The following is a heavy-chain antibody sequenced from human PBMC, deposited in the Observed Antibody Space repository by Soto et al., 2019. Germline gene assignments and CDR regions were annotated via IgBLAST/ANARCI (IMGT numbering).Heavy chain of an antibody. V-gene: IGHV4-39*02. CDR3: ARDAAVGIAAAGTWHFDY. D-gene: IGHD6-13*01. Sequence: SETLSLTCTVSGGSITSSSYYRGWIRQRPGKGLEWIGTIFHGGTTYYNPSLKGRFTISRDNSKNTLYLQMNSLRAEDTAVYYCARDAAVGIAAAGTWHFDYWGQGTLVTVSS. CDR2: IFHGGTT. CDR1: GGSITSSSYY. J-gene: IGHJ4*02.